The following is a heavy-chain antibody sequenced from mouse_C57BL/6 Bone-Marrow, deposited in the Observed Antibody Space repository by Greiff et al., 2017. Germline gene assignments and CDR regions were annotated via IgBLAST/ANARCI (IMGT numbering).Heavy chain of an antibody. CDR3: TTGYFDV. CDR1: GFNIKDDY. CDR2: IDSENGDT. Sequence: VQLKQSGAELVRPGASVKLSCTASGFNIKDDYMHWVKQRPEQGLEWIGWIDSENGDTEYASKFQGKATITADTSSNTAYLQLSSLTSEDTAVYYCTTGYFDVWGTGTTVTVSS. V-gene: IGHV14-4*01. J-gene: IGHJ1*03.